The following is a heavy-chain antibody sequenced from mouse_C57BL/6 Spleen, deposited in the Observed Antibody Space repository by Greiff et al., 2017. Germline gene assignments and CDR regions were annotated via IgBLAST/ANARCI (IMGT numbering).Heavy chain of an antibody. J-gene: IGHJ2*01. CDR1: GYTFTSYW. Sequence: QVQLQQPGAELVRPGSSVKLSCKASGYTFTSYWMDWVKQRPGQGLEWIGNIYPSDSETPYNQKFKDKATLTVDKSSSTAYMQLSSLTSEDSAVDYCARGATRNYFDYWGQGTTLTVSS. CDR3: ARGATRNYFDY. CDR2: IYPSDSET. V-gene: IGHV1-61*01.